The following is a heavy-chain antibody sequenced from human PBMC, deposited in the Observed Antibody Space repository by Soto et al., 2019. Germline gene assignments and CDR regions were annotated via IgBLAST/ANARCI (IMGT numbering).Heavy chain of an antibody. D-gene: IGHD3-16*01. CDR2: MNPGSGDT. V-gene: IGHV1-8*02. J-gene: IGHJ5*02. Sequence: ASVKVSCKASGITLISSAVQWVRQARGQRLEWMGWMNPGSGDTGYAQKFQGRVTMTRDISIATAYMELSSLRSDDTAIYYCARMETFGSLNWFDPWGQGTLVTVSS. CDR3: ARMETFGSLNWFDP. CDR1: GITLISSA.